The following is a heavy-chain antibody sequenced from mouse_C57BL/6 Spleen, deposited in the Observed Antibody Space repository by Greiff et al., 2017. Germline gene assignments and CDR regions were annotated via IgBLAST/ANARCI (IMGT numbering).Heavy chain of an antibody. V-gene: IGHV5-17*01. D-gene: IGHD2-2*01. J-gene: IGHJ4*01. CDR3: ARMVTTQYYYAMDY. CDR1: GFTFSDYG. Sequence: EVQVVESGGGLVKPGGSLKLSCAASGFTFSDYGMHWVRQAPEKGLEWVAYISSGSSTIYYADTVKGRFTISRDNAKNTLFLQMTSLRSEDTAMYYCARMVTTQYYYAMDYWGQGTSVTVSS. CDR2: ISSGSSTI.